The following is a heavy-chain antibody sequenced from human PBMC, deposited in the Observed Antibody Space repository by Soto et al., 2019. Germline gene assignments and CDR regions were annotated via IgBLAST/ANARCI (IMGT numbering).Heavy chain of an antibody. CDR3: ARGRSGSRGSYYYYGMDV. V-gene: IGHV4-34*01. Sequence: PSETLSLTCAVYGGSFSGYYWSWIRQPPGKGLEWIGEINHSGSTNYNPSLKSRVTISVDTSKNQFSLKLSSVTAADTAVYYCARGRSGSRGSYYYYGMDVCGQGTTVTVSS. CDR2: INHSGST. J-gene: IGHJ6*02. CDR1: GGSFSGYY. D-gene: IGHD3-10*01.